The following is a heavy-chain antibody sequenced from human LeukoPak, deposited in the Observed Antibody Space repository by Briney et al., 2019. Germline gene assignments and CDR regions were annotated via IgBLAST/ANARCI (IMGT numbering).Heavy chain of an antibody. J-gene: IGHJ4*02. D-gene: IGHD4-17*01. Sequence: SETLSLTCTVSGGSINSYFRSWIRQPPGKGLEWIGYIHYTGSTNYNPSLKSRVTISLDTSKKYFSLNLTSVTAADTAVYYCARVYGDYLFDYWGQGTLVTVSS. CDR2: IHYTGST. V-gene: IGHV4-59*01. CDR3: ARVYGDYLFDY. CDR1: GGSINSYF.